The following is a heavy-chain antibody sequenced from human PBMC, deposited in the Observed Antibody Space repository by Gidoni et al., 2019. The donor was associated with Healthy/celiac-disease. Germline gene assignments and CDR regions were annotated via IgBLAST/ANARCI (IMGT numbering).Heavy chain of an antibody. Sequence: QVQLVESGGGLVKPGGSLRLSCAASGFTFSDYYMSWIRQAPGKGLEWVSYISSSGSTIYYADSVKGRFTISRDNAKNSLYLQMNSLRAEDTAVYYCARDDYYDSSGYYSDYYYGMDVWGQGTTVTVSS. D-gene: IGHD3-22*01. CDR2: ISSSGSTI. J-gene: IGHJ6*02. V-gene: IGHV3-11*01. CDR3: ARDDYYDSSGYYSDYYYGMDV. CDR1: GFTFSDYY.